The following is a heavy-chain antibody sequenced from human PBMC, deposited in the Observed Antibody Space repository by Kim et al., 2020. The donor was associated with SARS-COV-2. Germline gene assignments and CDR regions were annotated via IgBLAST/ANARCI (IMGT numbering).Heavy chain of an antibody. V-gene: IGHV1-3*01. D-gene: IGHD2-21*01. Sequence: KFQGRVTITRDTSASTAYMELSSLRSEDTAVYYCASRLRRGDYWGQGTLVTVSS. CDR3: ASRLRRGDY. J-gene: IGHJ4*02.